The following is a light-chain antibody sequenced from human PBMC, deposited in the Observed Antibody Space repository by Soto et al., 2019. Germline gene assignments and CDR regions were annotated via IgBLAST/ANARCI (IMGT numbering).Light chain of an antibody. CDR3: QQYNIWPPWT. CDR2: GAS. J-gene: IGKJ1*01. CDR1: QSLSTN. Sequence: EIVMTQSPATLSVSPGEGATLSCRASQSLSTNLAWYQQKPGQAPRLLIYGASTRATGIPARFSGSGSGTEFTLTISSLQSEDFAIYYCQQYNIWPPWTFXQGTKVDIK. V-gene: IGKV3-15*01.